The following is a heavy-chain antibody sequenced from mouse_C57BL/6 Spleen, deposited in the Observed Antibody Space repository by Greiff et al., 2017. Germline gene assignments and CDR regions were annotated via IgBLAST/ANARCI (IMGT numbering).Heavy chain of an antibody. CDR2: IYPGDGDT. CDR1: GYAFSSSW. CDR3: APAGDGYYDYAMDY. V-gene: IGHV1-82*01. Sequence: QVQLQQSGPELVKPGASVTISCKASGYAFSSSWMNWVKQRPGKGLEWIGRIYPGDGDTNYNGKFKGKAKLTADKSSSTAYMQLSSLTSEDSAVYFCAPAGDGYYDYAMDYWGQGTSVTVSS. D-gene: IGHD2-3*01. J-gene: IGHJ4*01.